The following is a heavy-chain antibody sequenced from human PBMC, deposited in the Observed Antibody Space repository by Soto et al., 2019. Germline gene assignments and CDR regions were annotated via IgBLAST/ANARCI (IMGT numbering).Heavy chain of an antibody. CDR1: GFTFSSYW. J-gene: IGHJ3*02. CDR2: IKQDGSEK. D-gene: IGHD3-10*01. Sequence: GGSLRLSCAASGFTFSSYWMSWVRQAPGKGLEWVANIKQDGSEKYYVDSVKGRFTISRDNAKNSLYLQMNSLRAEDTAVYYCARDSPVRVGAAFDIWGQGTMVTVSS. V-gene: IGHV3-7*01. CDR3: ARDSPVRVGAAFDI.